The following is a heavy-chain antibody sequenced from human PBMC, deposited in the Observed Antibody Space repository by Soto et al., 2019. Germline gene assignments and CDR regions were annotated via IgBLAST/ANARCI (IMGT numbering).Heavy chain of an antibody. Sequence: TLSLTCTVSGGSISSGGDYWSWIRQHPGKGLEWIGYIYYSGGTYYNPSLKSRVTTSVDTSKNQFSLKLSSVTAADTAMYYCARALFDYDSSGYWAYFDHWGQGTLVTVSS. CDR1: GGSISSGGDY. CDR3: ARALFDYDSSGYWAYFDH. J-gene: IGHJ4*02. D-gene: IGHD3-22*01. V-gene: IGHV4-31*03. CDR2: IYYSGGT.